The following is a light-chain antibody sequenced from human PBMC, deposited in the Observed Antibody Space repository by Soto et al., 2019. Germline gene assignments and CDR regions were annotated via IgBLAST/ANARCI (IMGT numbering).Light chain of an antibody. V-gene: IGKV3-20*01. CDR2: GTS. J-gene: IGKJ5*01. CDR1: QGVSSSY. CDR3: KQYTGPPTT. Sequence: EIVLTQSPGTLSLSPGERATLSCRASQGVSSSYLAWYQQKPGQAPRLLIYGTSSRATGIQDRFSGSGSGTDFTLTITRLEPEDSAVYFCKQYTGPPTTFGQGTRLEIK.